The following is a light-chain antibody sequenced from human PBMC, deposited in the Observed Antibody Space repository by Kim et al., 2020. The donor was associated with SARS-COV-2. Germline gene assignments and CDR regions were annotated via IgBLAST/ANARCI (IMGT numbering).Light chain of an antibody. V-gene: IGLV3-1*01. CDR1: KLGDKY. CDR2: QDT. CDR3: QVWDSSSDHPLVV. Sequence: SYELTQPPSVSVSPGQTASITCSGDKLGDKYACWYQQKPGQSPVLVIYQDTKRPSGIPERFSGSNSGNTATLTISRVEAGDEADYYCQVWDSSSDHPLVVFGGGTQLTVL. J-gene: IGLJ2*01.